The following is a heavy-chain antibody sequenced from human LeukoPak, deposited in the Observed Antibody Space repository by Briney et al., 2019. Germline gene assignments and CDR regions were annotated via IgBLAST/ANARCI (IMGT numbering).Heavy chain of an antibody. V-gene: IGHV4-4*07. D-gene: IGHD3-3*01. CDR3: ARDSDFWSGYYTYYYYYMDV. CDR2: IYTSGST. CDR1: GGSISSYY. J-gene: IGHJ6*03. Sequence: SETLSLTCTVSGGSISSYYWSWIRQPAGKGLEWIGRIYTSGSTNYNPSLKSRVTMSVDTSKNQFSLKLSSVTAADTAVYYCARDSDFWSGYYTYYYYYMDVWGKGTTVTVSS.